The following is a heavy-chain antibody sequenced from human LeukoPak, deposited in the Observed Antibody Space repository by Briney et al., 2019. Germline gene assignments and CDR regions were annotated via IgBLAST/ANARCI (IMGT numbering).Heavy chain of an antibody. J-gene: IGHJ6*03. CDR2: IYHSGST. CDR1: GGSISSYY. CDR3: ARARYTVTLGGYYMDV. D-gene: IGHD4-17*01. V-gene: IGHV4-59*08. Sequence: SETLSLTCTVSGGSISSYYWSWIRQPPGKGLEWIGYIYHSGSTKYNPSLKSRVTISVDTSKNQFSLKLSSVTAADTAVYYCARARYTVTLGGYYMDVWGKGTTVTISS.